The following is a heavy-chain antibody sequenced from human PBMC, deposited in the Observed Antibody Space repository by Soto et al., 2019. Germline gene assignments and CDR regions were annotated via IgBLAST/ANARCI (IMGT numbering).Heavy chain of an antibody. J-gene: IGHJ3*02. CDR1: GYNFSNYW. CDR2: IYPGDSDT. CDR3: ARLSRDGYNWKHNAFDI. D-gene: IGHD1-1*01. Sequence: PGESLKISCQGSGYNFSNYWIGWGRQMPGKGLEWMGIIYPGDSDTRYSPSFQGQVTISADKSISTAYLQWSSLKASDTAMYYCARLSRDGYNWKHNAFDIWGQGTMVTVSS. V-gene: IGHV5-51*01.